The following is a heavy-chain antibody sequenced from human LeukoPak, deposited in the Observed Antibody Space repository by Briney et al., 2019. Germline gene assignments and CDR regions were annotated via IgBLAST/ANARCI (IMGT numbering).Heavy chain of an antibody. D-gene: IGHD6-19*01. CDR1: GGSISSYY. CDR2: IYYSGST. J-gene: IGHJ4*02. CDR3: ARMGSGWPLHRGYYFDY. Sequence: SETLSLTCTVSGGSISSYYWSWIRQPPGKGLEWIGYIYYSGSTNYNPSLKSRVTISVDTSKNQFSLKLSSVTAADAAVYYCARMGSGWPLHRGYYFDYWGQGTLVTVSS. V-gene: IGHV4-59*01.